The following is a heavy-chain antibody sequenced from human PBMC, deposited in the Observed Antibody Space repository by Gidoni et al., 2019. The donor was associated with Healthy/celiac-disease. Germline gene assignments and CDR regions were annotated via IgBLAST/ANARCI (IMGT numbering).Heavy chain of an antibody. CDR3: ARDYFTYYDILTGYYDSNYYYYGMDV. Sequence: VQLVQSGAEVKKPGASVKVSCKASGYTFTSYGISWVRQAPGQGLEWMGWISAYNGNTNYAQKLQGRVTMTTDTSTSTAYMELRSLRSDDTAVYYCARDYFTYYDILTGYYDSNYYYYGMDVWGQGTTVTVSS. CDR1: GYTFTSYG. V-gene: IGHV1-18*01. J-gene: IGHJ6*02. CDR2: ISAYNGNT. D-gene: IGHD3-9*01.